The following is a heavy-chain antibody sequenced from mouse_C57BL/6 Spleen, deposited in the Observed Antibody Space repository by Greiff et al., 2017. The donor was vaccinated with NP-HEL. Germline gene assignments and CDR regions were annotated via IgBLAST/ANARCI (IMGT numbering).Heavy chain of an antibody. V-gene: IGHV5-17*01. Sequence: EVQGVESGGGLVKPGGSLKLSCAASGFTFSDYGMHWVRQAPEKGLEWVAYISSGSSTIYYADTVKGRFTISRDNAKNTLFLQMTSLRSEDTAMYYCAMGTGTFWFAYWGQGTLVTVSA. CDR3: AMGTGTFWFAY. D-gene: IGHD4-1*01. J-gene: IGHJ3*01. CDR2: ISSGSSTI. CDR1: GFTFSDYG.